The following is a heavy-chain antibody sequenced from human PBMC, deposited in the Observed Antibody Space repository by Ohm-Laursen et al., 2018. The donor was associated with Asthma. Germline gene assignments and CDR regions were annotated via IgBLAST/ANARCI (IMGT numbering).Heavy chain of an antibody. CDR3: AKDSNPYGDYYYYGMDV. V-gene: IGHV3-30*04. CDR2: ISYDGSNK. Sequence: SLRLSCAASGFTFSSYAMHWVRQAPGKGLEWVAVISYDGSNKYYADSVKGRFTISRDNSKNTLYLQMNSLRAEDTAVYYCAKDSNPYGDYYYYGMDVWGQGTTVTVSS. J-gene: IGHJ6*02. CDR1: GFTFSSYA. D-gene: IGHD4-17*01.